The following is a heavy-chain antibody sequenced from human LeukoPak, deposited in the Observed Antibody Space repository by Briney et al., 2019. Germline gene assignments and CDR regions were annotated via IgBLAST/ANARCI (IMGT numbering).Heavy chain of an antibody. Sequence: GGSLRLSCAASGFTFSSYAMSWVRQAPGKELEWVSAISGSGGSTYYADSVKGRFTISRDNSKNTLYLQMNSLRAEDTAVYYCALSTQGVYGDYFVYWGQGTLVTVSS. CDR3: ALSTQGVYGDYFVY. CDR1: GFTFSSYA. J-gene: IGHJ4*02. D-gene: IGHD4-17*01. CDR2: ISGSGGST. V-gene: IGHV3-23*01.